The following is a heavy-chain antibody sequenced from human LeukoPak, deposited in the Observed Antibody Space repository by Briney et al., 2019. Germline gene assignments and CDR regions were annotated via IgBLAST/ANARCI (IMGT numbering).Heavy chain of an antibody. CDR1: GFTFDDYG. J-gene: IGHJ4*02. CDR3: AKDKCTNGVCKFYFDY. V-gene: IGHV3-20*04. CDR2: INWNGGST. Sequence: PGGSLRLSCAASGFTFDDYGMSWVRQAPGKGLEWVSGINWNGGSTGYADSVKGRFTISRDNSKNTLYLQMNSLRAEDTAVYYCAKDKCTNGVCKFYFDYWGQGTLVTVSS. D-gene: IGHD2-8*01.